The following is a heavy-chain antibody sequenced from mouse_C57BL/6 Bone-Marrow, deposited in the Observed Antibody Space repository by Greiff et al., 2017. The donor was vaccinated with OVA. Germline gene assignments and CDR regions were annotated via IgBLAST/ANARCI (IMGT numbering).Heavy chain of an antibody. CDR2: IYPRRGNN. CDR3: ARWDYGSSSYWYFDV. J-gene: IGHJ1*03. CDR1: GYTFTSYG. V-gene: IGHV1-81*01. Sequence: VQLQQSGAELARPGASVKLSCKASGYTFTSYGISWVKQRTGQGLEWIGEIYPRRGNNSYNEKFKGKATLTADKSSSTAYMELRSLTSEDSAVYFCARWDYGSSSYWYFDVWGTGTTVTVSS. D-gene: IGHD1-1*01.